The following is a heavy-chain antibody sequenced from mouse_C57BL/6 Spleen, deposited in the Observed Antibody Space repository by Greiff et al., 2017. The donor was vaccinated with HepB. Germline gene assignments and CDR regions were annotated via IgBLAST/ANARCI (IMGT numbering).Heavy chain of an antibody. J-gene: IGHJ2*01. CDR3: ARCGLITTVVATYYFDY. CDR1: GYTFTSYW. D-gene: IGHD1-1*01. Sequence: VQLQQPGAELVKPGASVKMSCKASGYTFTSYWITWVKQRPGQGLEWIGDIYPGSGSTNYNEKFKSKATLTVDTSSSTAYMQLSSLTSEDSAVYYCARCGLITTVVATYYFDYWGQGTTLTVSS. V-gene: IGHV1-55*01. CDR2: IYPGSGST.